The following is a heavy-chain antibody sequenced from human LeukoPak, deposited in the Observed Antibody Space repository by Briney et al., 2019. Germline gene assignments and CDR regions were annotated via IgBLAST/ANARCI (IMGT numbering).Heavy chain of an antibody. CDR2: IYSGGST. CDR1: GFTFSSYA. CDR3: ARWAPALDY. Sequence: GGSLRLSCAASGFTFSSYAMSWVRQAPGKGLEWVSVIYSGGSTYYADSVKGRFTISRDNSKNTLYLQMNSLRAEDTAVYYCARWAPALDYWGQGTLVTVSS. J-gene: IGHJ4*02. V-gene: IGHV3-53*01.